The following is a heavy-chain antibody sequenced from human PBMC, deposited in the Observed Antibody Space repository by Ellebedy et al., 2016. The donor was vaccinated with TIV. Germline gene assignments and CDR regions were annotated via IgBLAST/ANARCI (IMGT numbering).Heavy chain of an antibody. J-gene: IGHJ4*02. CDR2: ISHDGSLK. Sequence: GESLKISCVASGFTFSAYGIHWVRQAPGEGLEWVGDISHDGSLKHCGDSVKGRCTISRDNSKNTLYLQLNTLRAEDSGVYYCVREPSVRSYYFDLWGQGTLVTVSS. CDR1: GFTFSAYG. V-gene: IGHV3-33*01. CDR3: VREPSVRSYYFDL. D-gene: IGHD5-24*01.